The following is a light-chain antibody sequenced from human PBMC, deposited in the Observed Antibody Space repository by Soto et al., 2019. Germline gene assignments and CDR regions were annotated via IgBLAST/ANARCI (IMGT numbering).Light chain of an antibody. J-gene: IGLJ2*01. CDR1: SSDVGGYNY. CDR2: DVS. CDR3: CSYAGSYPVV. Sequence: QSALTQPRSVSGSPGQSVTISCTGTSSDVGGYNYVSWYQQHTGKAPKLMIYDVSKRPSGVPDRFSGSKSGNTASLTISGLQAEDEADYYCCSYAGSYPVVFGGGTKLTVL. V-gene: IGLV2-11*01.